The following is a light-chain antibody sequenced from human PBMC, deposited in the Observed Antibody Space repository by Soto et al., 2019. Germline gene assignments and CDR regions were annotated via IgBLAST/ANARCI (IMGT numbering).Light chain of an antibody. CDR1: SSDVGGYNY. J-gene: IGLJ1*01. V-gene: IGLV2-14*01. Sequence: QSALTQPASGSGSPGQSITISCTGTSSDVGGYNYVSWYQQHPGKAPKLMIYDVSNRPSGVSNRFSGSKSGNTASLTISGLQAEDEADYYCSSYTSSSTLYAFGTGTKVTVL. CDR3: SSYTSSSTLYA. CDR2: DVS.